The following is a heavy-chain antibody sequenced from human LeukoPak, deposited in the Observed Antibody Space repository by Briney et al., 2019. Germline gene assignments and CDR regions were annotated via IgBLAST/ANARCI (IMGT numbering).Heavy chain of an antibody. V-gene: IGHV3-30*02. J-gene: IGHJ5*02. CDR3: AKDGDYGRDDP. Sequence: GGSLRLSCAASGFPFSSYGMHWVRQAPGKGLEWVAFIPYDGSDKFYADSVKGRFTISRDNSKNTLYLQMNSLRAEDTAVYYCAKDGDYGRDDPWGQGTLVTVSS. D-gene: IGHD4-17*01. CDR1: GFPFSSYG. CDR2: IPYDGSDK.